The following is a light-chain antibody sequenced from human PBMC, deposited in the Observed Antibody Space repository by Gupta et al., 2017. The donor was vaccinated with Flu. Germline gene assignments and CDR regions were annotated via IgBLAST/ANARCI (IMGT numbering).Light chain of an antibody. CDR2: AAS. J-gene: IGKJ1*01. CDR3: QQDDSYPRT. V-gene: IGKV1-8*01. Sequence: AIRMSQSPSSFSASTGDRVTISCRASQGMSSYLAWYQQKPGKAPKLLIYAASTAKSGVPSRFSGSGSGTYFTLTISCLQSEDFANYCCQQDDSYPRTFGEGTKVEIK. CDR1: QGMSSY.